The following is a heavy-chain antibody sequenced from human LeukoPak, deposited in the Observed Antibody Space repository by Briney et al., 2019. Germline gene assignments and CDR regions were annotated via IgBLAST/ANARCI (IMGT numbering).Heavy chain of an antibody. J-gene: IGHJ4*02. CDR3: TRHSYAFDY. V-gene: IGHV3-73*01. CDR2: IRSKANSYAT. D-gene: IGHD1-26*01. CDR1: GFTFSGSA. Sequence: QPGGSLRLSCAASGFTFSGSATHWVRQASGKGLEWVGRIRSKANSYATAYAASVKGRFTISRDDSKNTAYLQMNSLKTEDTAVYYCTRHSYAFDYWGQGTLVTVSS.